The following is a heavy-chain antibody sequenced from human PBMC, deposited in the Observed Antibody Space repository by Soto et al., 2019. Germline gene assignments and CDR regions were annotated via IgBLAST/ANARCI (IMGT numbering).Heavy chain of an antibody. CDR3: ARDYYGMDV. CDR1: GGSITSGGYS. Sequence: QLQLQESGSGLVKPSQTLSLTCTVSGGSITSGGYSWTWLRPSPGKGLEWIGYTYQSGSAYYNPSLKSRVTISVDRSKNQFSLHLTSVTAADTAVYYCARDYYGMDVWGQGTTVTVSS. V-gene: IGHV4-30-2*06. CDR2: TYQSGSA. J-gene: IGHJ6*02.